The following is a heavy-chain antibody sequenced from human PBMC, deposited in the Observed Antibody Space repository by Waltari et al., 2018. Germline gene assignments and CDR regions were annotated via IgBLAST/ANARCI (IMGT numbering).Heavy chain of an antibody. CDR3: ARDRGPDVNEAMGLDY. CDR1: GDSISRGSSY. V-gene: IGHV4-61*02. D-gene: IGHD3-10*01. J-gene: IGHJ4*02. Sequence: QVQLQESGPGLVKPSQTLSLTCTVSGDSISRGSSYLSWSRQPAGKGLEWIGHIYKSGSTNYNPSLKTRLSISMNKSNNQLSLTLKSVTAADTAVYYCARDRGPDVNEAMGLDYWGQGTRVTVSS. CDR2: IYKSGST.